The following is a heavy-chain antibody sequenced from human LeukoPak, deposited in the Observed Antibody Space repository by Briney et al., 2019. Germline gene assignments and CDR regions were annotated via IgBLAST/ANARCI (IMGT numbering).Heavy chain of an antibody. V-gene: IGHV1-18*04. CDR1: GYTFTSYY. Sequence: ASVKVSCKASGYTFTSYYMHWVRQAPGQGLEWMGWISAYNGNTNYAQKLQGRVTMTTDTSTSTAYMELRSLRSDDTAVYYCARVPLPHSWIQLWPTHWGQGTLVTVSS. D-gene: IGHD5-18*01. CDR2: ISAYNGNT. CDR3: ARVPLPHSWIQLWPTH. J-gene: IGHJ4*02.